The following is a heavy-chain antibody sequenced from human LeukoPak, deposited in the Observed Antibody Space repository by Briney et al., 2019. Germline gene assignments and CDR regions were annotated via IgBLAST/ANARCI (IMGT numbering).Heavy chain of an antibody. V-gene: IGHV4-59*12. J-gene: IGHJ4*02. CDR1: GGSISSYY. D-gene: IGHD3-22*01. CDR2: IYYSGSI. CDR3: ASSYYYDSSGYAPFDY. Sequence: SETLSLTCIVSGGSISSYYWSWIRQPPGKGLEWIGYIYYSGSINYNPSLWSRVTISVDKSKNQFSLKLSSVTAADTAVYYCASSYYYDSSGYAPFDYWGQGTLVTVSS.